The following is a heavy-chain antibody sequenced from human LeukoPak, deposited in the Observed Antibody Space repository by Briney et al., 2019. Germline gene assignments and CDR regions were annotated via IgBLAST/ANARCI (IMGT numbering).Heavy chain of an antibody. V-gene: IGHV1-2*02. J-gene: IGHJ4*02. CDR1: GYTFTGYY. CDR3: VREIYSSGWGPGY. D-gene: IGHD6-19*01. Sequence: GASVKVSCKASGYTFTGYYMHWVRQAPGQGLEWMGWINPNSGGTNYAQKFQGRVTMTRDTSTSTAYMELSRLRSDDTAVYYCVREIYSSGWGPGYWGQGTLVTVSS. CDR2: INPNSGGT.